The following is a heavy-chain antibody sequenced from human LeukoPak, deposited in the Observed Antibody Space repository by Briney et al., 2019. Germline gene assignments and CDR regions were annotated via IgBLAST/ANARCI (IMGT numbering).Heavy chain of an antibody. CDR2: ISYDGSNK. J-gene: IGHJ6*02. Sequence: GGSLRLSCEASGFTFSNYDMIWVRQAPGKGLEWVAVISYDGSNKYYADSVKGRFTISRDNSKNTLYLQMNSLRAEDTAVYYCAKEVPIFGVVISGMDVWGQGTTVTVSS. V-gene: IGHV3-30*18. D-gene: IGHD3-3*01. CDR1: GFTFSNYD. CDR3: AKEVPIFGVVISGMDV.